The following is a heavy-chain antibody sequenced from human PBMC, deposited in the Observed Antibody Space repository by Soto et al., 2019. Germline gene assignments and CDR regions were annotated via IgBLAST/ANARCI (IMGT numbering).Heavy chain of an antibody. Sequence: GGCLRLSCAASGFTFASYDMNWVRQAPGKGLEWVSAISRSGDTTYSADSVKGRFTISRDNSNNALYLQMSSLRAEDTAVYFCAKIASGTYPYYLDYWGQGTLVNVSS. CDR3: AKIASGTYPYYLDY. CDR2: ISRSGDTT. V-gene: IGHV3-23*01. D-gene: IGHD1-26*01. J-gene: IGHJ4*02. CDR1: GFTFASYD.